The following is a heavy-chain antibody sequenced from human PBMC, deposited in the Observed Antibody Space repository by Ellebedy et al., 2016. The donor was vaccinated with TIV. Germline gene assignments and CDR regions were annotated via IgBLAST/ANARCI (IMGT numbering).Heavy chain of an antibody. D-gene: IGHD6-13*01. J-gene: IGHJ4*02. Sequence: GESLKISCAASGFKFGDYYMYWVRQAPGKGLEWVAVISDVGTSEHYGDSVKGRFTISRDNSKNTLYMQMNSLRVEDTAVYYCAVSRWAAAGLYYFDFWGQGTLVTVSS. CDR1: GFKFGDYY. CDR2: ISDVGTSE. V-gene: IGHV3-30*03. CDR3: AVSRWAAAGLYYFDF.